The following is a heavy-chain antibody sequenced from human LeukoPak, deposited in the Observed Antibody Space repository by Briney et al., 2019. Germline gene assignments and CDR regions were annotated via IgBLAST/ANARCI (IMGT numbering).Heavy chain of an antibody. CDR2: IYYSGST. V-gene: IGHV4-39*01. Sequence: SETLSLTCTVSGGSISSSSYYWGWIRQPPGKGLEWIGSIYYSGSTYYNPSHKSRVTISVDTSKNQFSLKLSSVTAADTAVYYCVFHCSSTSCYGDYWGQGTLVTVSS. CDR3: VFHCSSTSCYGDY. J-gene: IGHJ4*02. CDR1: GGSISSSSYY. D-gene: IGHD2-2*01.